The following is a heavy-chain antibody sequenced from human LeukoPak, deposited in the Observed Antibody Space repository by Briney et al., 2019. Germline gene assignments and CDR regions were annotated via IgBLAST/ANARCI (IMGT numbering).Heavy chain of an antibody. D-gene: IGHD3-22*01. CDR2: IYPGDSDT. CDR1: GYSFTSYW. Sequence: RGESLKISCKGSGYSFTSYWIGWVRQMPGKGLEWMGIIYPGDSDTSYSPSFQGQVTISADKSISTAYLQWSSLKASDTAMYYCARGLRGSGYFSVGASLYDYWGQGTLVTVSS. J-gene: IGHJ4*02. V-gene: IGHV5-51*01. CDR3: ARGLRGSGYFSVGASLYDY.